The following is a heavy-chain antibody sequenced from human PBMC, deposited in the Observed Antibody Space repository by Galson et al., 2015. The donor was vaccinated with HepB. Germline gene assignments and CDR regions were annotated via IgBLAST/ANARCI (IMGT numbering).Heavy chain of an antibody. J-gene: IGHJ6*02. D-gene: IGHD3-10*01. Sequence: SLRLSCAASGFTFDDYTMHWVRQAPGKGLEWVSLISWDGGSTYYADSVKGRFTISRDNSKNSLYLQMNSLRTEDTALYYCAKDIVWFGEFPYGMDVWGQGTTVTVSS. V-gene: IGHV3-43*01. CDR2: ISWDGGST. CDR1: GFTFDDYT. CDR3: AKDIVWFGEFPYGMDV.